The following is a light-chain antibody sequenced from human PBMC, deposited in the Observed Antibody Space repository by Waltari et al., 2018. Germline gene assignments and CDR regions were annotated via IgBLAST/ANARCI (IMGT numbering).Light chain of an antibody. CDR1: QGVSSN. V-gene: IGKV3-15*01. J-gene: IGKJ2*01. CDR3: QQYNNWPYT. Sequence: ELVMTQSPATLSVSPGERATLSCRASQGVSSNLAWYQQKPGQAPRRLIFGASTRATGIPARFSGSGSGTEFTLTISSLQSEDFAIYYCQQYNNWPYTFGQGTKLEIK. CDR2: GAS.